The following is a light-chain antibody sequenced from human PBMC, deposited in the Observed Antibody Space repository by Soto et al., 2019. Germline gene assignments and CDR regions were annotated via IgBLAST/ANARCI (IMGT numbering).Light chain of an antibody. CDR2: GAS. V-gene: IGKV1-9*01. Sequence: DIQMTQSPSSLSASVGDRVTITCRASQSISSYLNWYQQKPGKAPNLLIYGASTLQSGVPSRFSGSGSGTQFTLTISSLQPEDFATYYCQQLNSYPLTFGPGTTVDIK. CDR3: QQLNSYPLT. J-gene: IGKJ3*01. CDR1: QSISSY.